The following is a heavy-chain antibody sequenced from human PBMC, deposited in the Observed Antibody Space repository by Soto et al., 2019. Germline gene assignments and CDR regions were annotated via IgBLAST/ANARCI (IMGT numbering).Heavy chain of an antibody. CDR1: GFTFSSYA. CDR2: ISYDGSNK. D-gene: IGHD3-22*01. V-gene: IGHV3-30-3*01. J-gene: IGHJ6*02. CDR3: ARKPGDSSGFHYYYYGMDV. Sequence: QVQLVEPGGGVVQPGRSLRLSCAASGFTFSSYAMHWVRQAPGKGLAWVAVISYDGSNKYYADSVKGRFTISRDNSKNTLYLQMNSLRAEDTAVYYCARKPGDSSGFHYYYYGMDVWGQGTTVTVSS.